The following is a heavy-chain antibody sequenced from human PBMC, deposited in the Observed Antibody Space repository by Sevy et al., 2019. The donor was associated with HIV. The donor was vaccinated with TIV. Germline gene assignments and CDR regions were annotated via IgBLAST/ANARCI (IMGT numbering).Heavy chain of an antibody. V-gene: IGHV1-24*01. D-gene: IGHD3-22*01. CDR3: ATTTDYYESSGCPFDY. CDR2: FDPEDGER. Sequence: ASVKVSCKVSGYSLTGLSMHWVRQAPGKGLEWMGSFDPEDGERIYAQKLEGTVTMTEDTSADTAYMELNSLRFEDTAVYYCATTTDYYESSGCPFDYWGQGTLVTVSS. J-gene: IGHJ4*02. CDR1: GYSLTGLS.